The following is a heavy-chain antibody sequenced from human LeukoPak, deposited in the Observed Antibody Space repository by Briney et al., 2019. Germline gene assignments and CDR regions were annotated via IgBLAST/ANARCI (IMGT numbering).Heavy chain of an antibody. CDR2: ISSSGSTI. D-gene: IGHD2-2*01. CDR3: ARGERDCSSTSCPLTYYYMDV. Sequence: GGSLRLSCAASGFTFSSYEMNWVRQAPGKGLEWVSYISSSGSTIYYADSVKGRFTISRDNAKNSLYLQMNSLRAEDTAVYYCARGERDCSSTSCPLTYYYMDVWGKGTTVTVSS. CDR1: GFTFSSYE. J-gene: IGHJ6*03. V-gene: IGHV3-48*03.